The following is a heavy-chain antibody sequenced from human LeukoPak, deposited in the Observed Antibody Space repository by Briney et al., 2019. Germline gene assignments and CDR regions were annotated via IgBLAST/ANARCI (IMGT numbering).Heavy chain of an antibody. J-gene: IGHJ5*02. CDR3: ARGGVGATPGPYNWFDP. V-gene: IGHV1-69*04. D-gene: IGHD1-26*01. CDR1: GGTFISYA. CDR2: IIPIFGIA. Sequence: ASVKVSCKASGGTFISYAISCVRQAPGQGLEWMGRIIPIFGIANYAQKFQGRVTITADKSTSTAYMELSSLRSEDTAVYYCARGGVGATPGPYNWFDPWGQGTLVTVSS.